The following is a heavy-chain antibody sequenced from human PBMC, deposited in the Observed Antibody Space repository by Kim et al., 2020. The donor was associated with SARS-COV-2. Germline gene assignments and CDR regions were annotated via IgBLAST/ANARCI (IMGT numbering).Heavy chain of an antibody. CDR1: GGSISSSSYY. Sequence: SETLSLTCTVSGGSISSSSYYWGWIRQPPGKGLEWIGSIYYSGSTYYNPSLKSRVTISVDTSKNQFSLKLSSVTAADTAVYYCATVPAAKPSDYWGQGTLVTVSS. CDR3: ATVPAAKPSDY. D-gene: IGHD2-2*02. V-gene: IGHV4-39*01. CDR2: IYYSGST. J-gene: IGHJ4*02.